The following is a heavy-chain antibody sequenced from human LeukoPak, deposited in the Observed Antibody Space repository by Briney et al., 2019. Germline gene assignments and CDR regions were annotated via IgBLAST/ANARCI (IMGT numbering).Heavy chain of an antibody. D-gene: IGHD3-3*01. CDR1: GFTFSSYE. CDR2: ISGSGSSI. V-gene: IGHV3-48*03. CDR3: AGQTTLTTIFSS. Sequence: GGSLRLSCAASGFTFSSYEMNWVRQAPGKGLEWVSQISGSGSSIYYADSVRGRFTISRGNAKNSLYLQMNSLRAEDTAVYYCAGQTTLTTIFSSWGQGTLVTVSS. J-gene: IGHJ5*02.